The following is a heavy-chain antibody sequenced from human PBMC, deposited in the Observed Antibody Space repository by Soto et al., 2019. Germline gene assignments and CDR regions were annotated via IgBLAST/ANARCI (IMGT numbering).Heavy chain of an antibody. D-gene: IGHD4-17*01. CDR2: ISSSGSTI. V-gene: IGHV3-11*01. Sequence: QVQLVESGGGLVKPGGSLRLSCAASGFTFSDYYMSWIRQAPGKGLEWVSYISSSGSTIYYADSVKGRFTISRDNAKNSRYLQMNSLRAEDTAVYYCARIGHDYGDYGHYYYYYMDVWGKGTTVTVSS. CDR3: ARIGHDYGDYGHYYYYYMDV. CDR1: GFTFSDYY. J-gene: IGHJ6*03.